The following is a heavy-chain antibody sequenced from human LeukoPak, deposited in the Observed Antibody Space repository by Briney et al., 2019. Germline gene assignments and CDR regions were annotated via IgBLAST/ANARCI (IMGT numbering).Heavy chain of an antibody. CDR1: GFTFSSYA. CDR2: IRWSSSVI. CDR3: AKDQGMVATTGRYYFDY. D-gene: IGHD5-12*01. V-gene: IGHV3-48*02. Sequence: GGSLRLSCAASGFTFSSYALNWVRQAPGKGLEWVSYIRWSSSVIYYTDSVKGRFTISRDDAKNSLYLQMNSLRDEDTAIYYCAKDQGMVATTGRYYFDYWGQGTLVTVSS. J-gene: IGHJ4*02.